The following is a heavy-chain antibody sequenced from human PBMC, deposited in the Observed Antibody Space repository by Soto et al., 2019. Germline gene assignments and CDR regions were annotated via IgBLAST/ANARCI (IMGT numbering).Heavy chain of an antibody. CDR3: AKPSPVMITFGGVIADDY. V-gene: IGHV3-23*01. D-gene: IGHD3-16*02. CDR2: ISGSGGST. Sequence: PGGSLRLSCAASGFTFSSYAMIWVRQAPGKGLEWVSAISGSGGSTYYADSVKGRFTISRDNSKNTLYLQMNSLRAEDTAVYYCAKPSPVMITFGGVIADDYWGQGTLVTVSS. CDR1: GFTFSSYA. J-gene: IGHJ4*02.